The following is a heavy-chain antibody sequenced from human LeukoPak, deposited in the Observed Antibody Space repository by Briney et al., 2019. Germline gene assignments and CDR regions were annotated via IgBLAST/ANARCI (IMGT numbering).Heavy chain of an antibody. Sequence: PGGSLRLSCAASGFTFSNHGMNWVRQAPGKGLEWVSGISPSGDITYYADSVKGRFTISRDNSKNTLYLQMNGLRAEDTAVYYCAKDRVPLAARPLHFDYWGQGTLVTVPS. CDR1: GFTFSNHG. J-gene: IGHJ4*02. CDR3: AKDRVPLAARPLHFDY. V-gene: IGHV3-23*01. D-gene: IGHD6-6*01. CDR2: ISPSGDIT.